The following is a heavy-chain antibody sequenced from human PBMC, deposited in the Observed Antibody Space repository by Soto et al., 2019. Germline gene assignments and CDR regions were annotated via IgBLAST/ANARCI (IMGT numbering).Heavy chain of an antibody. CDR1: GGSISSGGYY. CDR3: ARDGAGSSSWYGIY. D-gene: IGHD6-13*01. Sequence: QVQLQESGPGLVKPSQTLSLTCTVSGGSISSGGYYWSWIRQHPGKGLEWIGYIYYSGSTYYNPSLKSRVTIAVDTSKNQFALKLSSVTAADTAVYYCARDGAGSSSWYGIYWGQGTLVTVSS. J-gene: IGHJ4*02. CDR2: IYYSGST. V-gene: IGHV4-31*03.